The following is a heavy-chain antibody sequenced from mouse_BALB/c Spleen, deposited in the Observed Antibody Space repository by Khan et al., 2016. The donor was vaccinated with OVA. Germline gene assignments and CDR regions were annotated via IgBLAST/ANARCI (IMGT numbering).Heavy chain of an antibody. D-gene: IGHD1-1*01. CDR1: GYSITSDYA. V-gene: IGHV3-2*02. CDR3: ARSLTITTVVATDFDY. Sequence: EVQLQESGPGLVKPSQSLSLTCTVTGYSITSDYAWNWIRQFPGNKLEWMGYISYSGRTSYNPSLKSRISITRDTSKNQFFLQLNSVTTEDTATYYGARSLTITTVVATDFDYWGQGTTLTVSS. CDR2: ISYSGRT. J-gene: IGHJ2*01.